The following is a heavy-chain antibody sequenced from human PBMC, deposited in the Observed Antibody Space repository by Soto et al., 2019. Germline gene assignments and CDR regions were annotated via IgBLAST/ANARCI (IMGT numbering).Heavy chain of an antibody. V-gene: IGHV3-23*01. D-gene: IGHD2-15*01. CDR2: IDGSGGDT. CDR1: GVTLNSFA. Sequence: GSLRLSCAASGVTLNSFAMGLVRQAKGPGLEWVSVIDGSGGDTSFADSVKGRFTISRDNSKNTLYLYMSSLRAEDTARYYCVKEMVAAACVETSPLDLWGQGTLVTVSS. CDR3: VKEMVAAACVETSPLDL. J-gene: IGHJ5*02.